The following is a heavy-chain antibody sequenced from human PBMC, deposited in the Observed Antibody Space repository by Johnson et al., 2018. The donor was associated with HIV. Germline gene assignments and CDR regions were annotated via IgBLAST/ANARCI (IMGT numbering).Heavy chain of an antibody. D-gene: IGHD3-3*01. CDR2: IYSGGSI. J-gene: IGHJ3*02. CDR1: GFTFSTYG. V-gene: IGHV3-NL1*01. CDR3: ASVWSDTWAFDI. Sequence: QVQLMESGGGVVQPGGSLRLSCAASGFTFSTYGMHWVRQAPGKGLEWVSGIYSGGSIYYADSVKGRFILSRDKSKNMLHLQMNSLKIEDTAVYYCASVWSDTWAFDIWGQGTMVTVSS.